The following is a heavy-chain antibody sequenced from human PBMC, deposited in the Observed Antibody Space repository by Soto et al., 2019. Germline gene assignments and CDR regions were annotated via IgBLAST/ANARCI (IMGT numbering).Heavy chain of an antibody. Sequence: GASVKVSCKASGYTFTSSEISWVRQAPCQGLEKMGWISTDNGNTNYAQHLQGRVSMTTDTSTSTAYMDLRSLRSDDTAVYYCARDQCITPFGGYSMYCYGMYVWAQGTAVTVSS. J-gene: IGHJ6*02. V-gene: IGHV1-18*01. CDR3: ARDQCITPFGGYSMYCYGMYV. CDR1: GYTFTSSE. CDR2: ISTDNGNT. D-gene: IGHD3-3*01.